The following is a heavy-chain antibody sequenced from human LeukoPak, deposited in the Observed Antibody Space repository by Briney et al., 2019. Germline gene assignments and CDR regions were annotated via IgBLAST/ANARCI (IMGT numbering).Heavy chain of an antibody. J-gene: IGHJ4*02. V-gene: IGHV3-21*04. CDR3: AKLASRIAVAGLRVGNY. Sequence: KAGGSLRLSCAASGFTFSSYSTNWVRQAPGKGLEWVSSISSSNSYIYNADSVKGRFTISRDNAKNSLYLQMNSLRAEDTAVYYCAKLASRIAVAGLRVGNYWGQGTLVTVSS. CDR1: GFTFSSYS. D-gene: IGHD6-19*01. CDR2: ISSSNSYI.